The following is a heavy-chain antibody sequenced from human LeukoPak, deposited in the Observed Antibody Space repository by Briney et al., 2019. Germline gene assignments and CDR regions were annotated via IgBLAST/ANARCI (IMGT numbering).Heavy chain of an antibody. CDR1: GGTFSSYA. V-gene: IGHV1-69*05. D-gene: IGHD2-2*02. J-gene: IGHJ4*02. CDR2: IIPIFGTA. CDR3: ARGGGGIVVPAAISYFDY. Sequence: GASVKVSCKASGGTFSSYAISWVRQAPGQGLEWMGGIIPIFGTANYAQKFQGRVTITTDESTSTAYMELSSLRSEDTAVYYCARGGGGIVVPAAISYFDYWGQGTLVTVSS.